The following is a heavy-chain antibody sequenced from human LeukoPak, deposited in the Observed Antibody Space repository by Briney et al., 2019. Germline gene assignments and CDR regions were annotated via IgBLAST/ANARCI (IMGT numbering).Heavy chain of an antibody. CDR3: AKTSMVRGDDY. CDR2: ISWNSGSI. Sequence: PGGSLRLSCAASGFTFDDYAMHWVRQAPGKGLEWVSGISWNSGSIGYADSVKGRFTISRDNAKNSLSLQMNSLRAEDTAVYYCAKTSMVRGDDYWGQGTLVTVSS. V-gene: IGHV3-9*01. D-gene: IGHD3-10*01. CDR1: GFTFDDYA. J-gene: IGHJ4*02.